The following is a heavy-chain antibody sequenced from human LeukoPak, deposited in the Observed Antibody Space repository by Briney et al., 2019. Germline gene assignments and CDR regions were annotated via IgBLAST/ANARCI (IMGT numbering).Heavy chain of an antibody. V-gene: IGHV3-21*01. D-gene: IGHD3-3*01. CDR2: ISSTSTFI. Sequence: GGSLRLSCAASGFTFSSYSMNWVRQAPGKGLEWVSSISSTSTFIYYADSVKGRFTISRDNAKNSLSLQMNSLRAEDTAVYYCARAHYDFWSGYYKTYYYYYYMDVWGKGTTVTVSS. CDR1: GFTFSSYS. J-gene: IGHJ6*03. CDR3: ARAHYDFWSGYYKTYYYYYYMDV.